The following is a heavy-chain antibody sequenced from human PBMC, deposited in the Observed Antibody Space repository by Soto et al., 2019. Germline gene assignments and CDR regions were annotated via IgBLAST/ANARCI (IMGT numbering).Heavy chain of an antibody. V-gene: IGHV1-3*01. D-gene: IGHD3-3*02. CDR2: INAGSGNT. Sequence: QAQLVQSGAEMKKPGASVKVSCKATGYTFSAYTMNWVRQAPGQSLEWMGWINAGSGNTKYSQNFKGRASITRDTSASTVYMELTGLTSEDTAVYYCARDTETLGPRANDALDIWGQGTMVTVSS. J-gene: IGHJ3*02. CDR1: GYTFSAYT. CDR3: ARDTETLGPRANDALDI.